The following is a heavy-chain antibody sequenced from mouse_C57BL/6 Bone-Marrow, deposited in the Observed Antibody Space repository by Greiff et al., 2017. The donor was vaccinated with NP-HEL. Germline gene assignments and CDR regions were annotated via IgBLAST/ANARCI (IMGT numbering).Heavy chain of an antibody. CDR1: GFTFSSYA. CDR3: TRGEEYEVTTGNYYAMDY. V-gene: IGHV5S21*01. Sequence: EVMLVESGEGLVKPGGSLKLSCAASGFTFSSYAMSWVRQTPEKRLEWVAYISSGGDYIYYADTVKGRFTISRDNARNTLYLQMSSLKSEDTAMYYCTRGEEYEVTTGNYYAMDYWGQGTSVTVSS. D-gene: IGHD2-2*01. J-gene: IGHJ4*01. CDR2: ISSGGDYI.